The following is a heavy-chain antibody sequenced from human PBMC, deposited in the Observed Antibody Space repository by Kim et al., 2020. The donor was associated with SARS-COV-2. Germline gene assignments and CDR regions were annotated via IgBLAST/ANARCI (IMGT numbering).Heavy chain of an antibody. CDR3: ARGGVGDLVTR. V-gene: IGHV4-4*02. J-gene: IGHJ3*01. CDR1: GGAVTNNNY. CDR2: IFHSGRT. Sequence: SETLSLTCAVSGGAVTNNNYWSWVRQSPGKGLEWIGEIFHSGRTNYNPSLKSRVTMSLDKSKNQISLRVTSVTAADTAVYYCARGGVGDLVTRWGPGTMVTVSS. D-gene: IGHD3-16*01.